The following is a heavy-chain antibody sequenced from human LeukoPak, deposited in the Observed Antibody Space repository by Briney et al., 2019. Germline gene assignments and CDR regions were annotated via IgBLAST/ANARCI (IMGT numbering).Heavy chain of an antibody. CDR1: GFTFSSYG. D-gene: IGHD1-26*01. V-gene: IGHV3-33*01. J-gene: IGHJ4*02. CDR3: ARHPTAGGSYSGIDY. CDR2: IWYDGSNK. Sequence: GRSLRLSCAASGFTFSSYGMHWVRQAPGKGLEWVAVIWYDGSNKYYADSVKGRFTISRDNSKNTLYLQMNSLRAEDTAVYYCARHPTAGGSYSGIDYWGQGTLVTVSS.